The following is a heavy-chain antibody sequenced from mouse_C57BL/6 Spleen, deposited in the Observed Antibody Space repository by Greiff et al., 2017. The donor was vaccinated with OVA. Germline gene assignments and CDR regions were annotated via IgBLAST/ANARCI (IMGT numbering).Heavy chain of an antibody. CDR1: GYTFTSYW. J-gene: IGHJ4*01. V-gene: IGHV1-55*01. CDR2: IYPGSGST. CDR3: AREGGSSYYAMDY. D-gene: IGHD1-3*01. Sequence: QVQLQQPGAELVKPGASVKMSCKASGYTFTSYWITLVKQRPGQGLEWIGDIYPGSGSTNYNEKFKSKATLTVDTSSSTAYMQLSSLTSEDSAVYYCAREGGSSYYAMDYWGQGTSVTVSS.